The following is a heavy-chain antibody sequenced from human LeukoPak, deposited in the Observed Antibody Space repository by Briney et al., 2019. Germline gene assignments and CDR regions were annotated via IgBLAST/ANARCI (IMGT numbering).Heavy chain of an antibody. Sequence: SETLSLTCTVSGDSVNSSDSYWGWIRQPPGKRLEWIGSFYYSGGTYYHPSLKSRVSIFVDTSKNQLSLRLSSVTAADTAVYYCARLDPEYGSSSFSPWIDPWGQGTLVTVSS. CDR3: ARLDPEYGSSSFSPWIDP. CDR2: FYYSGGT. CDR1: GDSVNSSDSY. V-gene: IGHV4-39*01. J-gene: IGHJ5*02. D-gene: IGHD2-2*01.